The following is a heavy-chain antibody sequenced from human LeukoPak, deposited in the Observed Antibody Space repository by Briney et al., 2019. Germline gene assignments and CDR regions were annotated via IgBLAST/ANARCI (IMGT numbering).Heavy chain of an antibody. J-gene: IGHJ4*02. CDR1: GFTVSSNY. Sequence: GGSLRLSCAASGFTVSSNYMSWVRQAPGKGLEWVSVIYSGGSTYYADSVKGRFTISRDNSKNTLYLQMNSLRAEDTAVYYCASAVSTLAFDYWGQGTLVTVSS. V-gene: IGHV3-66*01. CDR2: IYSGGST. CDR3: ASAVSTLAFDY. D-gene: IGHD5/OR15-5a*01.